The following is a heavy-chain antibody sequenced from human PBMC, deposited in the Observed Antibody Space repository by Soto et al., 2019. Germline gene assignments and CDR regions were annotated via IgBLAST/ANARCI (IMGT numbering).Heavy chain of an antibody. Sequence: QLHLVQSGAVVKKPGASVTVSCSASGYPVTAYYMHWVRQAPGRGLEWMGGINPATGAAKYTQTFQGRVTMTRDTSTSTVFMELSGLTSEDTAVFYWARGGGVGVAGSAAFDMWGQGTFVTVSS. V-gene: IGHV1-2*02. J-gene: IGHJ3*02. CDR1: GYPVTAYY. CDR2: INPATGAA. D-gene: IGHD3-3*01. CDR3: ARGGGVGVAGSAAFDM.